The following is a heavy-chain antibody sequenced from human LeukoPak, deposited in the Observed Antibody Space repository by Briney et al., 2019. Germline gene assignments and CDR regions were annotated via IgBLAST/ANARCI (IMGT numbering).Heavy chain of an antibody. J-gene: IGHJ4*02. Sequence: HPGGSLRLSCAASGFTFSSYAMSWVRQAPGKGLEWVSAISGSGGSTYYADSVKGRFTISRDNSKNTLYLQMNSLRAEDTAVYYCAKDTRVYYYFDYWGQGTLVTVSS. V-gene: IGHV3-23*01. CDR2: ISGSGGST. CDR3: AKDTRVYYYFDY. CDR1: GFTFSSYA. D-gene: IGHD3-10*01.